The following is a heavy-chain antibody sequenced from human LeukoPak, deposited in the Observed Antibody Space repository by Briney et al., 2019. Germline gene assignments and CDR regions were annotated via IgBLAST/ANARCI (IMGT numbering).Heavy chain of an antibody. V-gene: IGHV7-4-1*02. CDR1: GYTFTSYA. CDR2: INTYTGNP. CDR3: VSIRSDAFDI. Sequence: ASVKVSCKASGYTFTSYAMNWVRQAPGQGLEFMGWINTYTGNPTYAQAFTGRFVFSLDTSVSTAYLQISSLKTEDTAVYYCVSIRSDAFDIWGQGTMVTVSS. J-gene: IGHJ3*02.